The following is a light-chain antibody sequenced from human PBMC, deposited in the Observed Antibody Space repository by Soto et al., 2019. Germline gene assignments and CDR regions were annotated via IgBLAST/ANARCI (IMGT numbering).Light chain of an antibody. V-gene: IGLV2-14*03. CDR3: SSYASTSTRQL. Sequence: QSVLTQPASVSGSPGQSITIPCTGISNDIGGYNYVSWYQQFPGKAPKLIIYDVTNRPSGVSFRFSGSKSGNTASLTISGLQAEDEAGYHCSSYASTSTRQLFGAGTKVT. CDR1: SNDIGGYNY. J-gene: IGLJ1*01. CDR2: DVT.